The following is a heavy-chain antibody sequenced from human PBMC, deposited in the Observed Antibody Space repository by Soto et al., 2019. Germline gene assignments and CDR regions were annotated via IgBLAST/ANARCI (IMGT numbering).Heavy chain of an antibody. D-gene: IGHD6-13*01. CDR1: GGSISSSSYY. CDR2: IYYSGST. V-gene: IGHV4-39*01. CDR3: ARRFRFSSSWYYFDY. J-gene: IGHJ4*02. Sequence: QLQLLESGPGLVKPSETLSLTCTVSGGSISSSSYYWGWIRQPPGKGLAWIGTIYYSGSTYYNPSLRSRLTMSVDTSKNQFSLKLSSVTAADTAVYYCARRFRFSSSWYYFDYWGQGTLVTVSS.